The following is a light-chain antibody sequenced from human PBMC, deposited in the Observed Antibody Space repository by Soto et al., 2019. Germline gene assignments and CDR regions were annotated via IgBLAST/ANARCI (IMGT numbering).Light chain of an antibody. CDR3: AAWDDRLNGRV. CDR2: SNN. V-gene: IGLV1-44*01. J-gene: IGLJ3*02. Sequence: QSVLTQPPSASGTPGQRVTIYCSGSSSNIGSNTVNWYQQLPGTAPKLLIYSNNQRPSGVPDRFSGSKSGTSASLAISGLQSEDEADYYCAAWDDRLNGRVFGGGTKVTVL. CDR1: SSNIGSNT.